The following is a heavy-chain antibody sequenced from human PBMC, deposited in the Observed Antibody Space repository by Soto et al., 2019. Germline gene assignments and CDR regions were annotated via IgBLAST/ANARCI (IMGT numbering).Heavy chain of an antibody. CDR3: ALDRLYAFDT. CDR2: ISRRSEFI. J-gene: IGHJ3*02. CDR1: GFSISDYS. D-gene: IGHD6-25*01. Sequence: EVQLVESGGGLVQPGGSLRLSCAVSGFSISDYSMNWVRRAPGKGLEWVSYISRRSEFIYYADSVKGRFTSSRDNAKNSMYLQMNSLRDEDTAVYYCALDRLYAFDTWGQGTLVTVSS. V-gene: IGHV3-48*02.